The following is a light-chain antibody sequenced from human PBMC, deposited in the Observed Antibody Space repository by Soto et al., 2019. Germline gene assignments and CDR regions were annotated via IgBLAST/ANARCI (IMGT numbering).Light chain of an antibody. CDR2: ATS. V-gene: IGKV1-27*01. CDR3: QKYNSAPLT. Sequence: DVQMTQSPSSLSAFVGDRVTITCRASQSITPYLAWFQQKPGKVPKLLIYATSTLLSGVPSRFSGSGSGTDFTLTINILQTEDVGTYYCQKYNSAPLTFGGGTKVEIK. CDR1: QSITPY. J-gene: IGKJ4*01.